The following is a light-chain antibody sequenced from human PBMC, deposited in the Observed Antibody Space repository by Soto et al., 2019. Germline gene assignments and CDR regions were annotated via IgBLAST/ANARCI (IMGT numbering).Light chain of an antibody. J-gene: IGLJ1*01. CDR1: STNIGTNT. CDR3: AAWDAILVAYV. V-gene: IGLV1-44*01. CDR2: RNI. Sequence: QSVLTQPPSASGTPGQRVTISCSGSSTNIGTNTVNWYQQLTATAPKVLIYRNIERPSGVSDRFSGSKSGTSASLAISGLQSEDEGDYYCAAWDAILVAYVFXTGTKVTVL.